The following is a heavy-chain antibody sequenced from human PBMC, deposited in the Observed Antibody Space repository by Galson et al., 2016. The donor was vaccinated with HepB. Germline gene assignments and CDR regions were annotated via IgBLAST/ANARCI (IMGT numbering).Heavy chain of an antibody. V-gene: IGHV3-23*01. CDR2: ISGSGGNT. J-gene: IGHJ5*02. Sequence: SLRLSCAASGFTLTNYAMGWVRQAPGKGLEWVSTISGSGGNTYYADSVKGRFTTSRDNSKNTVSLQMNSLRVEDTAVYYYAKGLYCAGDCYSESGWFDPWGQGTLVTVSS. D-gene: IGHD2-21*02. CDR3: AKGLYCAGDCYSESGWFDP. CDR1: GFTLTNYA.